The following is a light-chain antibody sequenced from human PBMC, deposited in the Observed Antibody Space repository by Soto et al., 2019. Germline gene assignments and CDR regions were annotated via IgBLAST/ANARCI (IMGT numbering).Light chain of an antibody. J-gene: IGKJ3*01. CDR2: DAS. CDR1: QDSSNN. CDR3: QQYDNLPIT. Sequence: DIQMTQSPSSLSASVGDRVTITCQASQDSSNNLNWYQQKPGKAPKLLIYDASNLETGVPSRFSGSGSGTDFTFTISSLQPEDFATYYCQQYDNLPITFGPGTKVHIK. V-gene: IGKV1-33*01.